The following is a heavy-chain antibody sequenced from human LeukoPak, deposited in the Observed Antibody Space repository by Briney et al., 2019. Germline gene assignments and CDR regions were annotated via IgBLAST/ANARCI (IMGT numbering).Heavy chain of an antibody. V-gene: IGHV3-74*01. CDR3: ARSQYYDFWSGYPPFDY. CDR2: INSDGSST. CDR1: GFTLNTHH. Sequence: GGSLRLSCAASGFTLNTHHMHWVRQAPGKGLVWVSRINSDGSSTSYADSVKGRFTISRDNAKNTLYLQMNSLRAEDTAVYYCARSQYYDFWSGYPPFDYWGQGTLVTVSS. D-gene: IGHD3-3*01. J-gene: IGHJ4*02.